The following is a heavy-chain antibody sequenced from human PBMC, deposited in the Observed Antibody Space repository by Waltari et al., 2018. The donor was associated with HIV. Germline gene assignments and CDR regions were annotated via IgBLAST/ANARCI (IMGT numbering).Heavy chain of an antibody. CDR2: IYYSGST. D-gene: IGHD1-26*01. Sequence: QVQLQESGPGLVKPSETLSLTCTVSGGSISSYYWSWIRQPPGKGLEWIGYIYYSGSTNYNPTLKIRVTISVDTSKNQFSLKLSSVTVADTAVYYCAAAGSWLPWFDPWGQGTLVTVSS. J-gene: IGHJ5*02. CDR1: GGSISSYY. V-gene: IGHV4-59*01. CDR3: AAAGSWLPWFDP.